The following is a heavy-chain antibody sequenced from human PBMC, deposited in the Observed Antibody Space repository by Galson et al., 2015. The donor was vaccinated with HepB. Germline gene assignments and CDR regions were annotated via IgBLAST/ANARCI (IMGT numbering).Heavy chain of an antibody. CDR3: ATTKFGSGAYWTFDI. V-gene: IGHV3-48*04. CDR2: ISTNGATI. J-gene: IGHJ3*02. D-gene: IGHD4/OR15-4a*01. Sequence: FTFSSYTMNWVRQTPGKGLQWLSYISTNGATIHYADSVKGRFTIARDNAKNTMWLQMNSLRAEDTAVYYCATTKFGSGAYWTFDIWGPGTLVTVSS. CDR1: FTFSSYT.